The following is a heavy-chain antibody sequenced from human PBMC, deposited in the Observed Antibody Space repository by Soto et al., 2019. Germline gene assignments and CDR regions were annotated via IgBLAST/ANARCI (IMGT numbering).Heavy chain of an antibody. CDR3: AREAYTPDYGDYYYYMDV. CDR1: GGSISSYY. CDR2: IYYSGST. J-gene: IGHJ6*03. V-gene: IGHV4-59*01. Sequence: SETLSLTCTVSGGSISSYYWSWIRQPPGKGLEWIGYIYYSGSTNYNPSLKSRVTISVDTSKNQFSLKLSSVTAADTAVYYCAREAYTPDYGDYYYYMDVWGKGTTVTVSS. D-gene: IGHD4-17*01.